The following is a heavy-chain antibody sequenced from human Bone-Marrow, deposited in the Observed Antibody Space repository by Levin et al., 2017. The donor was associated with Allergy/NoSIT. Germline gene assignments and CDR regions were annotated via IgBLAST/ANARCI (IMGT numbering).Heavy chain of an antibody. J-gene: IGHJ4*02. V-gene: IGHV4-39*01. CDR2: IYYSGST. CDR3: ARHTLYGDYADY. CDR1: GGSISSSSYY. D-gene: IGHD4-17*01. Sequence: SQTLSLTCTVSGGSISSSSYYWGWIRQPPGKGLEWIGSIYYSGSTYYNPSLKSRVTISVDTSTNQFSLKLSSVTAADTAVYYCARHTLYGDYADYWGQGTLVTVSS.